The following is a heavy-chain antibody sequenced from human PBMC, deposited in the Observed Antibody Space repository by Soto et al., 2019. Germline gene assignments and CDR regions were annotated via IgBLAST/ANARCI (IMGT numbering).Heavy chain of an antibody. CDR1: GNNVSTNSAG. D-gene: IGHD1-1*01. Sequence: PSHTLSLTCVISGNNVSTNSAGWNWIRQSPSRGLEWLGRTYYRSKWNNDYAASVKGRLNVNPDTSKNQFSLHLNSVTPEDTGVYYCARNYWNAPHAFDLWGQGIQVTVS. CDR2: TYYRSKWNN. V-gene: IGHV6-1*01. CDR3: ARNYWNAPHAFDL. J-gene: IGHJ4*02.